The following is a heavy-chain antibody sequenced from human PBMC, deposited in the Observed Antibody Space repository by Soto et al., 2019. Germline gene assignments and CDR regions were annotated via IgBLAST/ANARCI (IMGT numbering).Heavy chain of an antibody. CDR3: AGDRRPSHVVVVAATPDY. V-gene: IGHV3-30-3*01. Sequence: GGSLRLSCAASGFTFSSYAMHWVRQAPGKGLEWVAVISYDGSNKYYADSVKGRFTISRDNSKNTLYLQMNSLRAEDAAVYYCAGDRRPSHVVVVAATPDYWGQGTLVTVSS. D-gene: IGHD2-15*01. CDR1: GFTFSSYA. J-gene: IGHJ4*02. CDR2: ISYDGSNK.